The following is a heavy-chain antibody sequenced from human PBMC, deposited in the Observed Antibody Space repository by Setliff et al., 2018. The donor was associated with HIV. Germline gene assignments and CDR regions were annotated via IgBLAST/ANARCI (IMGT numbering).Heavy chain of an antibody. J-gene: IGHJ3*02. D-gene: IGHD4-17*01. V-gene: IGHV4-59*01. CDR1: GGSISNDY. Sequence: PSETLSLTCTVSGGSISNDYWGWVRQPPGKGLEWIGFVYLSGSTTYNPSLKSRVTISIDRSKNEFSLKLSSVTAADTALYYCARDRDYGGNRDAFDIWGQGIMVTVSS. CDR3: ARDRDYGGNRDAFDI. CDR2: VYLSGST.